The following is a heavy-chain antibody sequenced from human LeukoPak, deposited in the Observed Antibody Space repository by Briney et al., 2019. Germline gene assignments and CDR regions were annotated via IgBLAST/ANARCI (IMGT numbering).Heavy chain of an antibody. CDR1: GGSISSYY. V-gene: IGHV4-59*01. J-gene: IGHJ4*02. Sequence: SETLSLTCTVSGGSISSYYWSWIRQPPGKGLEWIGYIYYSGSINYNPSLKSRVTISVDTSKNQFSLKLSSVTAADTAVYYCASAYSSGWYYFDYWGQGTLVTVSS. D-gene: IGHD6-19*01. CDR2: IYYSGSI. CDR3: ASAYSSGWYYFDY.